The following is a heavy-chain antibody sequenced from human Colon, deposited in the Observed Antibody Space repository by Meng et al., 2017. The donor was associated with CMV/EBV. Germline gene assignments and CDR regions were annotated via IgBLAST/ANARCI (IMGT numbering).Heavy chain of an antibody. V-gene: IGHV4-39*01. CDR2: SYYSGGT. D-gene: IGHD2-8*01. CDR3: ARHEIVLMVYAIDY. J-gene: IGHJ4*02. Sequence: SETLSLTCTVSGGSISSSSYYWGWTRHPPGKGLEWIGSSYYSGGTYYNPSLKSRVTISVDTSKNQFSLKLSSVTASDTAVYYCARHEIVLMVYAIDYWGQGTLVTVSS. CDR1: GGSISSSSYY.